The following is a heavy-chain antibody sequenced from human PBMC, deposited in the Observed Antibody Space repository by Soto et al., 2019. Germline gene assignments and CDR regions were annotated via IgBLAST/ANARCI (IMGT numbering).Heavy chain of an antibody. J-gene: IGHJ6*02. CDR2: INPSDGDT. CDR1: GYTFTSYY. CDR3: AKFRSSFGMDV. Sequence: QVQLVQSGAEVKKPGASVKVSCKASGYTFTSYYMHWVRQAPGQGLEWLGIINPSDGDTSYPQKCQGRVTMTRDTSTSTVYMELSSLRSDDTAVYYWAKFRSSFGMDVWGQGTTVTVSS. D-gene: IGHD6-13*01. V-gene: IGHV1-46*01.